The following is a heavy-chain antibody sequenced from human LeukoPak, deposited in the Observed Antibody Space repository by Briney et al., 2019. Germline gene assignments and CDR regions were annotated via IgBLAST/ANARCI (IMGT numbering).Heavy chain of an antibody. D-gene: IGHD3-22*01. CDR2: IYSGGNT. V-gene: IGHV3-66*01. CDR3: ARKTDSGGQGDY. CDR1: RFTFSSYS. J-gene: IGHJ4*02. Sequence: GGSLRLSCAASRFTFSSYSMNWVRQAPGKGLECVSVIYSGGNTYYTDSVKGRFTISRDNSKNTLYLQMNSLRAEDTAVYYCARKTDSGGQGDYWGPGTLVTVSS.